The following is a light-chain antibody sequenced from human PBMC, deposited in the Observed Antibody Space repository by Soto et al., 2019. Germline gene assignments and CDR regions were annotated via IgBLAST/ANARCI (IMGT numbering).Light chain of an antibody. CDR2: DAS. CDR1: QSISRS. V-gene: IGKV3-15*01. CDR3: HQYNSWPPVT. Sequence: EIVLTQSPAILSVSPGERATLSCRASQSISRSLAWYQQKPGQPTRLLIADASTRATGIPARFSGSGSGTEFTLTISSLQSEDFALYYCHQYNSWPPVTFGQGTKVDIK. J-gene: IGKJ2*01.